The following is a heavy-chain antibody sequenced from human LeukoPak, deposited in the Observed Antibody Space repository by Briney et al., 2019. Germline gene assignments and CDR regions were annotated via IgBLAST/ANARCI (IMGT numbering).Heavy chain of an antibody. D-gene: IGHD3-10*01. Sequence: PSETLPLTCAVSGYSISSAYYWGWLRQPPGKGLEWIGSVYHSGSTYYNPSLKSRVIISVDTSKNQFSLRLSSVTAADTAIYYCARQDRYYYASGSYIFAFDIWGQGTMVTVSS. J-gene: IGHJ3*02. CDR3: ARQDRYYYASGSYIFAFDI. V-gene: IGHV4-38-2*01. CDR1: GYSISSAYY. CDR2: VYHSGST.